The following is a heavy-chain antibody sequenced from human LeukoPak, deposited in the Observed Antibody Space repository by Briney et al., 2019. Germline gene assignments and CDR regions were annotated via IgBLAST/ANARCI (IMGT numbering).Heavy chain of an antibody. V-gene: IGHV4-39*01. D-gene: IGHD2-2*01. CDR2: LYYSGGT. J-gene: IGHJ5*02. CDR3: ARNVNGLCSSTRCSYWFDA. Sequence: SETLSLTCSVSGGFFSSNSHYWDWIRQPPGKGLEWIGSLYYSGGTYYNPSLKSRATISVDTSKNQFSLRVTSETAADTAVYYCARNVNGLCSSTRCSYWFDAWGQGTLVTVSS. CDR1: GGFFSSNSHY.